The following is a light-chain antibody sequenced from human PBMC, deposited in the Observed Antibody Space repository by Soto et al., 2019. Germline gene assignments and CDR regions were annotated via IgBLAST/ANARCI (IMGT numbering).Light chain of an antibody. Sequence: EIVMTQSPATLSVSPGERATLSCRASQSVSSNLAWYQHKPGQAPRLLIYGASTRATCIPARFSGSGSGTEFTLTISSLQSEDFAIYFCQQYNNWPPDRTFGQGTKVEIK. CDR3: QQYNNWPPDRT. V-gene: IGKV3-15*01. CDR2: GAS. CDR1: QSVSSN. J-gene: IGKJ1*01.